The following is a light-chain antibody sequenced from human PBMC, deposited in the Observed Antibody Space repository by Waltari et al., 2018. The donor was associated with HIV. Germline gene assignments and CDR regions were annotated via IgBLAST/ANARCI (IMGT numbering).Light chain of an antibody. V-gene: IGLV1-40*01. CDR3: RSYDISLSASVV. Sequence: QSMLTQPPSVSGAPGQRVTISCTGSSSTIGADSDVHWYQQIPGTAPKLRIAGNKERPSGVPDRSAASKAGTSAARTISGLQAEDEAEYFCRSYDISLSASVVFGGGTRLTGL. CDR1: SSTIGADSD. J-gene: IGLJ2*01. CDR2: GNK.